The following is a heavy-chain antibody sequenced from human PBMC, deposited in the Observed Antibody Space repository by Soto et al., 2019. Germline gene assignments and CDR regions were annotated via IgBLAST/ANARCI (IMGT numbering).Heavy chain of an antibody. D-gene: IGHD2-15*01. V-gene: IGHV6-1*01. Sequence: SQTLSLTCAISGDSVSSNSAAWNWIRQSPSRGLEWLGRTYYRSKWYNDYAVSVKSQITINPDTSKNQFSLQLNSVTPEDTAVYYCARAGYCSGGTCFHGNCDYWGQGTLVTVSS. CDR1: GDSVSSNSAA. CDR3: ARAGYCSGGTCFHGNCDY. CDR2: TYYRSKWYN. J-gene: IGHJ4*02.